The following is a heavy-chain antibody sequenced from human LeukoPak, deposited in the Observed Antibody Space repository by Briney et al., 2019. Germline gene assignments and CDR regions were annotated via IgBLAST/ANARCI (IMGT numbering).Heavy chain of an antibody. CDR2: ISSSMISI. Sequence: GGSLRLSCASSGFTFRRYDMNSVRHAPGKGLEWVSFISSSMISIHYADSVQGRFTISRDNARNILYLQMNSLRAEDTAVYYCARVYDVLTGGFDHWGQGALVTVSS. CDR1: GFTFRRYD. J-gene: IGHJ4*02. D-gene: IGHD3-9*01. V-gene: IGHV3-21*01. CDR3: ARVYDVLTGGFDH.